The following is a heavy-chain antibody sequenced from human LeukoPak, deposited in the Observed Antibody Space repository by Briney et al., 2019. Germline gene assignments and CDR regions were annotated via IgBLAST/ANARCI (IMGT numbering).Heavy chain of an antibody. V-gene: IGHV1-2*02. CDR1: GYTFSSYY. CDR3: AIMGHIFDG. D-gene: IGHD2-21*01. Sequence: ASVKLSFTSSGYTFSSYYMHWVRQAPGQGLEWMGSINPDSGDTNYAQNLQGRVTMTRDTSINTAYLDLSRLRSDDTAVYYCAIMGHIFDGWLRGRKVTVSS. CDR2: INPDSGDT. J-gene: IGHJ3*01.